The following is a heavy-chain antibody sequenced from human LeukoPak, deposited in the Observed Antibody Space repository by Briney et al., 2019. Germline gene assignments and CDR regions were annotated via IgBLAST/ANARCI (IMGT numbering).Heavy chain of an antibody. CDR3: ARARWYKNAFDI. V-gene: IGHV1-46*01. D-gene: IGHD6-13*01. Sequence: ASVKVSCKASGYTFTSYYMHWVRQASGQGLEWMGIINPSGGSTGYAQKFQGRVTVTRDTSTSTVYMELSSLRSEDTAVYYCARARWYKNAFDIWGQGTMVTVSS. CDR2: INPSGGST. J-gene: IGHJ3*02. CDR1: GYTFTSYY.